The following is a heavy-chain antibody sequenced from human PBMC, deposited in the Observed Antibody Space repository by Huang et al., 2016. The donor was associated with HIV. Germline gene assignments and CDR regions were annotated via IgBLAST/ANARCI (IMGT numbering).Heavy chain of an antibody. CDR2: ISYDAKTK. V-gene: IGHV3-30*18. J-gene: IGHJ4*02. Sequence: QVQLVESGGGVVQPGRSLRIFCAASGFTFSSYGMHWVRQAPGKGLEWVAVISYDAKTKYDADSVKGRFSISRDNSKTTVYLQLNSLRLEDTAVYYCAKGGSAAAVLDFWGQGTLVTVSS. CDR1: GFTFSSYG. CDR3: AKGGSAAAVLDF. D-gene: IGHD6-13*01.